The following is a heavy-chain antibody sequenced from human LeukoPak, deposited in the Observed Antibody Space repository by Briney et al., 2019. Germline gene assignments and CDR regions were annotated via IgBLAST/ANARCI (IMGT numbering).Heavy chain of an antibody. CDR2: IYPGDSDT. D-gene: IGHD2-2*01. CDR3: ARRYCSSTTCYVSWFDP. CDR1: GYRFTNYW. V-gene: IGHV5-51*01. J-gene: IGHJ5*02. Sequence: GESLKISCKGSGYRFTNYWIGWVRQMPGKGLEWMGIIYPGDSDTRYSPSFQGQVTISADKSISTAYLQWSSLKASDTAMYYCARRYCSSTTCYVSWFDPWGQGTLVTVSS.